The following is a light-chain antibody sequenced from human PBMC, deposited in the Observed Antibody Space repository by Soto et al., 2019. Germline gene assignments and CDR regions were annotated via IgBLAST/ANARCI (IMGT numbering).Light chain of an antibody. CDR3: QQYNNWPPGM. CDR2: GAS. J-gene: IGKJ1*01. CDR1: QSVSSN. V-gene: IGKV3-15*01. Sequence: EIVMTQSPATLSVSPGERATLSCRASQSVSSNLAWYQQKPGQAPRLLIYGASTRATGIPARFSGSRSGTEFTLTISSLQSEDFALYYCQQYNNWPPGMFGQGTKVDIK.